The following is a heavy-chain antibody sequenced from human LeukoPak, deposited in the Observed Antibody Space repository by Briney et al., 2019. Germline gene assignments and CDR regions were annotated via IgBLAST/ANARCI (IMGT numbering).Heavy chain of an antibody. CDR1: GFIFSSYD. V-gene: IGHV3-48*03. J-gene: IGHJ4*02. Sequence: PGGSLRLSCAASGFIFSSYDMNWVRQAPGKGLEWVSYISSSGTTIYYADSVKGRFTISRDNAENSLYLQMNSLRAEDTAVYYCASETGYYDFWSGYSSGKFFDYWGQGTLVTVSS. CDR3: ASETGYYDFWSGYSSGKFFDY. D-gene: IGHD3-3*01. CDR2: ISSSGTTI.